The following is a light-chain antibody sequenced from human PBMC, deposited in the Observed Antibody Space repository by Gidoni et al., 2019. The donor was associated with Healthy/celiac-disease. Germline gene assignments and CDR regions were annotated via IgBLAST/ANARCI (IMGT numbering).Light chain of an antibody. Sequence: QSALTQPASVSGSPGKSITISCTGTSSDVGGYNYVSWYQRHPGKAPKLMIYEVSNRPSGVSNRFSGSKSGNTASLTISGLQAEDEADYYCSSYTSSHVVFGGGTKLTVL. CDR3: SSYTSSHVV. CDR2: EVS. CDR1: SSDVGGYNY. J-gene: IGLJ2*01. V-gene: IGLV2-14*01.